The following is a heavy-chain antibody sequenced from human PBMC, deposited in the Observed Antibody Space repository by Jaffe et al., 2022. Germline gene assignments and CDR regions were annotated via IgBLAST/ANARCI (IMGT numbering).Heavy chain of an antibody. CDR2: ITFNGNYI. CDR1: QFTFTSCS. D-gene: IGHD6-19*01. J-gene: IGHJ4*02. Sequence: EARLVESGGGLVKPGGSLRLSCEGSQFTFTSCSINWVRQAPGKGLEWVAAITFNGNYIYDADSVKGRFTISRDSAKNSVYLQLNSLRVEDTAVYYCACNRGSGSYVYFDDWGQGTLVSVSS. CDR3: ACNRGSGSYVYFDD. V-gene: IGHV3-21*01.